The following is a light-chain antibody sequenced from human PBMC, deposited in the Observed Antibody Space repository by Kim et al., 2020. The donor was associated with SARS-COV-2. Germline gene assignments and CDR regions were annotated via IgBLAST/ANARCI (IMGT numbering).Light chain of an antibody. Sequence: EIVLTQSPATLSLSPGERATLSCRASQSVSSYLAWYQQKPGQAPRLLIYDASNRATGIPARFSGSGSGTDFTLTISSLEPEDFAVYYCQQRSNWYTFGQGTELEI. CDR2: DAS. CDR1: QSVSSY. V-gene: IGKV3-11*01. J-gene: IGKJ2*01. CDR3: QQRSNWYT.